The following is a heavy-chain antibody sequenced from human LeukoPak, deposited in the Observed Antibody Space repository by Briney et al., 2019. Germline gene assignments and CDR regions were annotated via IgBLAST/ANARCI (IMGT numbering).Heavy chain of an antibody. J-gene: IGHJ6*02. CDR3: AKAYYYGMDV. V-gene: IGHV4-61*05. Sequence: PSETLSLTCTVSGGSISSSSYYWGWIRQPPGKGLECIGYIYYSGSTNYNTSLKSRVTISVDTSKNQFSLKLSSVTAADTAVYYCAKAYYYGMDVWGQGTTVTVSS. CDR2: IYYSGST. CDR1: GGSISSSSYY.